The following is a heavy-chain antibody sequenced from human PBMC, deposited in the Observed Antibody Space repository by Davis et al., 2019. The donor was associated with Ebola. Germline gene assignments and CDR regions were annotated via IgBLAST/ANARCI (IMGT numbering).Heavy chain of an antibody. Sequence: GESLKISCAASGFIFRTYSMNWVRQAPGTGLEWVSSISSTSAYIYYTDSVKGRFTISRDNAKQSLYLQMNSLRAEDTAFYYCARDDSGIFDFWGQGTLVSVSS. CDR3: ARDDSGIFDF. J-gene: IGHJ4*02. D-gene: IGHD1-26*01. CDR1: GFIFRTYS. V-gene: IGHV3-21*01. CDR2: ISSTSAYI.